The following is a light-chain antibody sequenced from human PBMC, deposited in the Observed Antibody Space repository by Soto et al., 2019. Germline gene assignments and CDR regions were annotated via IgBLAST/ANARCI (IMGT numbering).Light chain of an antibody. V-gene: IGKV3-15*01. J-gene: IGKJ2*01. CDR1: QSVSSK. CDR3: QQYNNWPPIYT. CDR2: GAS. Sequence: EIVMTQSPATLSVSPGERATLSCRASQSVSSKLAWYQQKPGQAPRLLIYGASTRATGIPARFSGSGSGTEFTLTISSLQSEDFAVYYCQQYNNWPPIYTFGQGTKLEIK.